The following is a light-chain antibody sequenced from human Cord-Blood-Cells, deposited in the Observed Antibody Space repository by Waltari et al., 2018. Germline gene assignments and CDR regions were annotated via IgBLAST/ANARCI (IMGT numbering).Light chain of an antibody. CDR3: QSYDSSLSGSV. J-gene: IGLJ3*02. CDR2: GNS. Sequence: GQRVTISCTGSSSNIGAGYDVHWYQQLPGTAPKLLIYGNSNRPSGVPDRFSGSKSGTSASLTITGLQAEDEADYYCQSYDSSLSGSVFGGGTKLTVL. CDR1: SSNIGAGYD. V-gene: IGLV1-40*01.